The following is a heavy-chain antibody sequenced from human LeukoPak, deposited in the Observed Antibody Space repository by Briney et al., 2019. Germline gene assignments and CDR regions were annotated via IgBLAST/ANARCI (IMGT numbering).Heavy chain of an antibody. CDR2: IYTSGST. V-gene: IGHV4-61*02. D-gene: IGHD3-10*01. CDR1: GGSISSGSYY. CDR3: ARDLYYGSGSQFDY. Sequence: SETLSLTCTVSGGSISSGSYYWRWIRQPAGKGLEWIGRIYTSGSTNYNPSVQSRFPISVDTSKNQFSLKLSSVTAADKAVYYCARDLYYGSGSQFDYWGQGTLVTVSS. J-gene: IGHJ4*02.